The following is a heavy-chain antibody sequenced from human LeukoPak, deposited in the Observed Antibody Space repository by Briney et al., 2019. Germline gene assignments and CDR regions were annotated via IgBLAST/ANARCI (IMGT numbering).Heavy chain of an antibody. Sequence: GGSLRLSCAASGFTFSSYSMNWVRQAPGKGREWVSYISSSSSTIYYADSVKGRFTISRDNAENSLYLQMNSLRGEDTAVYYCARGTYYYYMDVWGKGTTVTVSS. CDR1: GFTFSSYS. CDR2: ISSSSSTI. J-gene: IGHJ6*03. V-gene: IGHV3-48*01. CDR3: ARGTYYYYMDV.